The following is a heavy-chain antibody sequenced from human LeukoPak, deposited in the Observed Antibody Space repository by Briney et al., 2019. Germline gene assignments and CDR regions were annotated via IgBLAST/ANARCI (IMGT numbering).Heavy chain of an antibody. D-gene: IGHD4-17*01. CDR3: ARDTDADYPVDWYFDL. CDR1: GFTFSSFW. V-gene: IGHV3-7*01. CDR2: ISQDGSEN. Sequence: GGSLRLSCAASGFTFSSFWMSWVRQAPGKGLECVASISQDGSENYFVDSVKGRFTISRDNAKNTLYLQMSSLRVEDTAVYYCARDTDADYPVDWYFDLWGRGTLVTVSS. J-gene: IGHJ2*01.